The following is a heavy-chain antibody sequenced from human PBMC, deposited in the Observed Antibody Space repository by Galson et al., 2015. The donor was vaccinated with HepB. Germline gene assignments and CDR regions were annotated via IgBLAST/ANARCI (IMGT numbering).Heavy chain of an antibody. CDR2: ISGGATRT. V-gene: IGHV3-23*01. CDR1: GFTFSSYA. J-gene: IGHJ4*02. CDR3: AKMPEYYYDGSGYYQYFDY. Sequence: SLRLSCAASGFTFSSYAMSWVRQAPGKGLEWVSAISGGATRTYFADSVKGRFTVSRDNSKNTLYLQMNSLSAEDAAVYYCAKMPEYYYDGSGYYQYFDYWCQGTLVTVSS. D-gene: IGHD3-22*01.